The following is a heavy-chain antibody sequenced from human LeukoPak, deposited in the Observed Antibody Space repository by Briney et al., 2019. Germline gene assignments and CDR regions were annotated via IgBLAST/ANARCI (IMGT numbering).Heavy chain of an antibody. D-gene: IGHD1-1*01. Sequence: ASVKVSCKASGYTFTSYAMHWVRQAPGQRLEWMGWINAGNGNTKYSQKFQGRVTITRDTSASTAYMELSSLRSEDTAVYYCARDRGGTGDFDYWGQGTLVTVSS. CDR2: INAGNGNT. CDR1: GYTFTSYA. J-gene: IGHJ4*02. V-gene: IGHV1-3*01. CDR3: ARDRGGTGDFDY.